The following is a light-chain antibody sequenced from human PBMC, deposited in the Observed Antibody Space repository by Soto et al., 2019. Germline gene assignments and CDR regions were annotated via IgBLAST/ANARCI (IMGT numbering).Light chain of an antibody. J-gene: IGKJ1*01. CDR3: MQGTHWPPT. CDR1: ESLVFRDGIAY. V-gene: IGKV2-30*01. CDR2: RTS. Sequence: VVMTQSPLSLPVTVGQPASISCRSSESLVFRDGIAYLSWFQQRPGQAPRRLIYRTSNRGYGVSDRFSGSGSGADFTLKISRVEAEDVGVYYCMQGTHWPPTFGQGTKVQI.